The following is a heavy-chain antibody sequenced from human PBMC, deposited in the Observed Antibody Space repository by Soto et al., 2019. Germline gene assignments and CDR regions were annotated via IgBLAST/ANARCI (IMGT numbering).Heavy chain of an antibody. J-gene: IGHJ6*02. D-gene: IGHD3-22*01. CDR3: AKDRTLLLLGTGEYYYYGMDV. CDR1: GFTFSSYG. V-gene: IGHV3-30*18. CDR2: ISYDGSNK. Sequence: GGSLRLSCAASGFTFSSYGMHWVRQAPGKGLGWVAVISYDGSNKYYADSVKGRFTISRDNSKNTLYLQMTSLRAEDTPVYYCAKDRTLLLLGTGEYYYYGMDVWGQGTTVTVSS.